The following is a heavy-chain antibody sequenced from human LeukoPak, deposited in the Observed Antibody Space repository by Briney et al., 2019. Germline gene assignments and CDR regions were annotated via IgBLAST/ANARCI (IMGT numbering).Heavy chain of an antibody. CDR3: ARGSSGIAAAGFDY. J-gene: IGHJ4*02. CDR2: INPNSGGT. Sequence: ASVKVSCKASGYTFTGYYMHWVRQAPGQGLEWMGWINPNSGGTNYAQKFQGRVTMTRDTSISTAYMELSRLRSDDTAVYYCARGSSGIAAAGFDYWGQGTLVTVSS. V-gene: IGHV1-2*02. D-gene: IGHD6-13*01. CDR1: GYTFTGYY.